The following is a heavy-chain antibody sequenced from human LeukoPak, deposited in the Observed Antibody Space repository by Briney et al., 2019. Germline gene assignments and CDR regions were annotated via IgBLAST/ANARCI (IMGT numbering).Heavy chain of an antibody. CDR3: AKDLTPTTVTNGAFDI. CDR1: GFTFSSYS. J-gene: IGHJ3*02. D-gene: IGHD4-17*01. V-gene: IGHV3-48*04. CDR2: ISSSSSTI. Sequence: GGSLRLSCAASGFTFSSYSMNWVRQAPGKGLEWVSYISSSSSTIYYADSVKGRFTISRDNAKNSLYLQMNSLRAEDTAVYYCAKDLTPTTVTNGAFDIWGQGTMVTVSS.